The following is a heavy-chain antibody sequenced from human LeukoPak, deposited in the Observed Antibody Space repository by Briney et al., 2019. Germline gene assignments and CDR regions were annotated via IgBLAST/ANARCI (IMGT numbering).Heavy chain of an antibody. Sequence: SESLSLTCTVSGDSITKYDWNWIRRSPGKGLEWIGYIYNIGSTHYNPSLKNRVAISADSSKNQFYLRLRSVTAADTAVYYCARRVISVRPITSDNWFAPWGQGILVTVSS. CDR1: GDSITKYD. CDR2: IYNIGST. J-gene: IGHJ5*02. V-gene: IGHV4-59*08. D-gene: IGHD3-10*01. CDR3: ARRVISVRPITSDNWFAP.